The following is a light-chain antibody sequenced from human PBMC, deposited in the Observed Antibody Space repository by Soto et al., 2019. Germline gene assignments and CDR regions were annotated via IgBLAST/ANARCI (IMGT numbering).Light chain of an antibody. Sequence: EKVVTQSPATLSVSPGERATLSCRASQSVRSNLAWYQQKPGQAPRLLIYDASTRATGIPARFGGSGSGTEFTLTISSLQSEDSAIYYFQPYNSWPPRCTFGGGTKVEIK. CDR3: QPYNSWPPRCT. CDR1: QSVRSN. CDR2: DAS. J-gene: IGKJ4*01. V-gene: IGKV3-15*01.